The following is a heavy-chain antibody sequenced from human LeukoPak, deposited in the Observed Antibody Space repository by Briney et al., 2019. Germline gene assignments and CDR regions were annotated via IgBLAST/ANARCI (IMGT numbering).Heavy chain of an antibody. V-gene: IGHV3-23*01. CDR2: ISGSGDAT. CDR1: GSTFSIYA. CDR3: ANDWVYCSSTSCYTGSAFDI. D-gene: IGHD2-2*02. J-gene: IGHJ3*02. Sequence: GGSLRLSCAASGSTFSIYAMSWVRQAPGKGLEWVSTISGSGDATYYADSVKGRFTISRDNSKNTVYLQMNSLRVDDTAVYYCANDWVYCSSTSCYTGSAFDIWGQGTMVTVSS.